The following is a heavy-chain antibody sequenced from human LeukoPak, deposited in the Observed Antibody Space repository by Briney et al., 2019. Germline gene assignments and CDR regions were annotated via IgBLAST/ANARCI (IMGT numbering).Heavy chain of an antibody. D-gene: IGHD2-21*01. CDR1: GFTFSSYW. CDR3: TMRGGYSSPFDY. V-gene: IGHV3-74*01. Sequence: GGSLRLSCEASGFTFSSYWMHWVRQAPGKGLVWISRINTDASFVTYADSVKGRFTISRDSAKNTLYLQMNSLRAEDTAVYFCTMRGGYSSPFDYWGQGALVTVSS. J-gene: IGHJ4*02. CDR2: INTDASFV.